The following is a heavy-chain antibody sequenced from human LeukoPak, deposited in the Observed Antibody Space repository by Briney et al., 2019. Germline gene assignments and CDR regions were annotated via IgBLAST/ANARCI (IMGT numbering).Heavy chain of an antibody. CDR3: ARGLSSIAAAFPYDY. J-gene: IGHJ4*02. CDR1: GGTFSSYA. V-gene: IGHV1-69*06. Sequence: ASVKVSCKASGGTFSSYAISWARQAPGQGLEWMGGIIPIFGTANYAQKFQGRVTITADKSTSTAYMELRSLRSDDTAVYYCARGLSSIAAAFPYDYWGQGTLVTVSS. D-gene: IGHD6-13*01. CDR2: IIPIFGTA.